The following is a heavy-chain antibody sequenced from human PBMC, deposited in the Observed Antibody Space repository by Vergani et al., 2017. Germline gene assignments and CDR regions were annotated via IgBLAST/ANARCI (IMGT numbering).Heavy chain of an antibody. V-gene: IGHV4-34*01. CDR1: GGSFSGYY. Sequence: QVQLQQWGAGLLKPSETLSLTCAVYGGSFSGYYWSWIRQPPGKGLEWIGEINHSGSTNYNPSLKSRVTISVDTSKNQFSLKLSSVTAADTAVYYCARVDYDSSGYYPRDWGQGTLVTVSS. J-gene: IGHJ4*02. CDR2: INHSGST. D-gene: IGHD3-22*01. CDR3: ARVDYDSSGYYPRD.